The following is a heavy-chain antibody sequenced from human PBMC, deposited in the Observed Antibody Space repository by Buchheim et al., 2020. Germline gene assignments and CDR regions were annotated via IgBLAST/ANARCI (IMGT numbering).Heavy chain of an antibody. Sequence: EVQLVQSGAEVKKPGESLKISCKGSGYSFTSYWIGWVRQMPGKGLEWMGIIYPGDSDTRYSPSFQGQVTISADKSISTAYPQWSSLKTSDTAMYYCARLNIGMVRGVIDYGMDVWGQGTT. CDR3: ARLNIGMVRGVIDYGMDV. D-gene: IGHD3-10*01. CDR2: IYPGDSDT. V-gene: IGHV5-51*01. J-gene: IGHJ6*02. CDR1: GYSFTSYW.